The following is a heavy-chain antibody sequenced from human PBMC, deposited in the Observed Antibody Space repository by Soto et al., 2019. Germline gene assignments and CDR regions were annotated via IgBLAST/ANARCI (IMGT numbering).Heavy chain of an antibody. D-gene: IGHD1-1*01. CDR2: IQYRGKT. CDR1: GDSMTNSGPF. V-gene: IGHV4-39*01. Sequence: SETLSLTCVVSGDSMTNSGPFWGWIRQSPGKGLEWIGAIQYRGKTQLNPSLKSRVTIAVDTSTNQFSLNLSSVTAADTAISYRAKHLEGFTGKWGQGTQVTVSS. CDR3: AKHLEGFTGK. J-gene: IGHJ4*02.